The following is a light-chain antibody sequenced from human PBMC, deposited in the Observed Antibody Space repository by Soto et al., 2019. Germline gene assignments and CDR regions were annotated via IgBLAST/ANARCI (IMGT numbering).Light chain of an antibody. CDR2: GAS. CDR1: QSVSSN. CDR3: QQAASFPIT. J-gene: IGKJ5*01. V-gene: IGKV3-15*01. Sequence: EIVMTQSPAALSVSPGERATLSCGASQSVSSNLAWYQQKPGQAPRLLIYGASTRATGIPARFSGSGSGTDFTLTISSLQPEDFATYYCQQAASFPITFGQGTRLEIK.